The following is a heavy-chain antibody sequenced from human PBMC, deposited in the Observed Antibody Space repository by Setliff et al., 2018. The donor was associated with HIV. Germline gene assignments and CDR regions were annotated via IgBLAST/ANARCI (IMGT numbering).Heavy chain of an antibody. CDR3: ARGKTWLRFLDY. J-gene: IGHJ4*02. CDR1: GYTFNNYG. D-gene: IGHD5-12*01. V-gene: IGHV1-18*01. Sequence: ASVKVSCKASGYTFNNYGISWVRQAPGQGLEWMGWISTHSGYTNYAQNVQGRVTVTMDTSTSTAYMELRSLKSDDKAVYYCARGKTWLRFLDYWGQGTLVTVSS. CDR2: ISTHSGYT.